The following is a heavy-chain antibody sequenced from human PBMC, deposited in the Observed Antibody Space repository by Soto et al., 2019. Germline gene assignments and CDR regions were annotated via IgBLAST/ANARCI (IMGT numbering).Heavy chain of an antibody. J-gene: IGHJ5*02. CDR1: GGSIRSYY. Sequence: QVQLQELGPGLEEPSETLSLTCTVSGGSIRSYYWSWIRQPPGKGLEWIGYIYYSGSTNYNPSHKSRVTISVDTSKNQFSLKLTSMTAADTAVYYCARGGDGWFDPWGQGTLVTVSS. CDR2: IYYSGST. V-gene: IGHV4-59*01. CDR3: ARGGDGWFDP.